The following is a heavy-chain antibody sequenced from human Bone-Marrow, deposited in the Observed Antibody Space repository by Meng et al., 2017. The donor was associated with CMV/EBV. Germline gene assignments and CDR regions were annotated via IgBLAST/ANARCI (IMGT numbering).Heavy chain of an antibody. J-gene: IGHJ4*02. CDR3: ARVPLHY. CDR1: GGSFSGYY. V-gene: IGHV4-34*01. Sequence: SETLSLTCAVYGGSFSGYYWSWIRQPPGKGLEWIGEINHSGITNYNASLKGRVTISVDTSKKQFSLKLSSVTAADTAVYYCARVPLHYWGQGTLVTVSS. CDR2: INHSGIT.